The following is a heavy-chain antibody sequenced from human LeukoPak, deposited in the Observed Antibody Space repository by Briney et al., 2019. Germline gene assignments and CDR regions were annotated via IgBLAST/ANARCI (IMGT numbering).Heavy chain of an antibody. D-gene: IGHD3-22*01. J-gene: IGHJ4*02. CDR1: GFTFSSYA. V-gene: IGHV3-23*01. Sequence: PGGSLRLSCAASGFTFSSYAMSWVRQAPGKGLEWVSAISGSGGSTYYADSVKGRFTISRDNSKNTLYLQMNSLRAEDTAVYYCVKDRGYYDSSGYLRGFFDYWGQGTLVTVSS. CDR3: VKDRGYYDSSGYLRGFFDY. CDR2: ISGSGGST.